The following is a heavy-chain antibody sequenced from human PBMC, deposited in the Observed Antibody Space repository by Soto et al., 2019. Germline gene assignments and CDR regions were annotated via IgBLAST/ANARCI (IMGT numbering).Heavy chain of an antibody. CDR2: IKQDGDEK. Sequence: EVQLVESGGGLVQPGGSLRLSCAASGFTFRSYWMNWVRQAPGKGLEWVANIKQDGDEKHYVDSVKGRFTISRDSAKNSLYLQMNSLRAEDTAVYYCARGAAGGFPFPDFWGQGTLVTVSS. J-gene: IGHJ4*02. D-gene: IGHD6-13*01. CDR1: GFTFRSYW. V-gene: IGHV3-7*04. CDR3: ARGAAGGFPFPDF.